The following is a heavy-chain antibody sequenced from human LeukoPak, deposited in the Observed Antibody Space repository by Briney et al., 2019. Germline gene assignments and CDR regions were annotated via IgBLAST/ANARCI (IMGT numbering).Heavy chain of an antibody. CDR1: GFIFSSYS. J-gene: IGHJ5*02. Sequence: PGGSLRLSCAASGFIFSSYSMNWVRQAPGKRLEWVSSINPAGTSTFHADSVKGRFTISRDNTENSLYMQMDSLRDEDTAVYYCVRDFLGESGAGGPWGQGTLVTVSS. CDR3: VRDFLGESGAGGP. V-gene: IGHV3-21*01. D-gene: IGHD3-10*01. CDR2: INPAGTST.